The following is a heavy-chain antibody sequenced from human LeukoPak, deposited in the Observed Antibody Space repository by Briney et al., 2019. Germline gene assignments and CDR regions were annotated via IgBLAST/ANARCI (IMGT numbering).Heavy chain of an antibody. CDR3: ARATGVRYFDY. J-gene: IGHJ4*02. CDR1: GFTFSNYW. Sequence: GGSLRLSCAASGFTFSNYWMSWVRQAPGKGLERVANIKQDGSEKNFVDSVKGRFTISRDNAKNSLYLQMNSLRAEDTAVYYCARATGVRYFDYWGQGTLVTVSS. V-gene: IGHV3-7*04. CDR2: IKQDGSEK. D-gene: IGHD7-27*01.